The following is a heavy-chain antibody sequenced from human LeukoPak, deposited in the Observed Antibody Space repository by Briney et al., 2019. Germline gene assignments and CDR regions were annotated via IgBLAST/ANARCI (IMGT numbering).Heavy chain of an antibody. D-gene: IGHD6-13*01. Sequence: PGGSLRLSCTVSGFTVSSNSMSWVRQAPGKGLEWVSFIYSDNTHYSDSVKGRFTISRGNAKNSLYLQMNSLRAEDTALYYCARGNIEAAVLWSWGQGALVTVSS. CDR2: IYSDNT. J-gene: IGHJ5*02. CDR3: ARGNIEAAVLWS. CDR1: GFTVSSNS. V-gene: IGHV3-53*01.